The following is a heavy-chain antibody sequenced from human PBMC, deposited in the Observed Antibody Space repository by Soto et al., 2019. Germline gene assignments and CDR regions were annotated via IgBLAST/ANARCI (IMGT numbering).Heavy chain of an antibody. CDR3: ARSPVEMATNFYYGMDV. Sequence: SETLSLTCTVSGGSISSGGYYWSWIRQHPGKGLEWIGYIYYSGSTYYNPSLKSRVTISVDTSKNQFSLKLSSVTAADTAVYYCARSPVEMATNFYYGMDVWGQGTTVTVSS. J-gene: IGHJ6*02. CDR2: IYYSGST. D-gene: IGHD5-12*01. V-gene: IGHV4-31*03. CDR1: GGSISSGGYY.